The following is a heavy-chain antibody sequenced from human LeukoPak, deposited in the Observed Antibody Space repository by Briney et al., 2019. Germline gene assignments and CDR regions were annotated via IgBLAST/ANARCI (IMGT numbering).Heavy chain of an antibody. J-gene: IGHJ4*02. CDR3: ATDPRYSWEPYFDY. V-gene: IGHV1-24*01. CDR1: GYTLTELS. CDR2: FDPEDGET. Sequence: GASVKVSCKVSGYTLTELSMHWVRQAPGKGLEWMGGFDPEDGETIYAQKFQGRVTMTEDTSTDTAYMELSSLRSEDTAVYYCATDPRYSWEPYFDYWGQGTLVTVSS. D-gene: IGHD1-26*01.